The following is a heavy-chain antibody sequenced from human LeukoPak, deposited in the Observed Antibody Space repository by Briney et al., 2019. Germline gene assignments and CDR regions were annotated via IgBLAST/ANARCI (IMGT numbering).Heavy chain of an antibody. CDR2: INHSGST. CDR3: ARGPPYSSSWYIY. V-gene: IGHV4-34*01. D-gene: IGHD6-13*01. Sequence: SETLSLTCAVYGGSFSGYYWSWICQPPGKGLEWIGEINHSGSTNYNPSLKSRVTISVDTSKNQFSLKLSSVTAADTAVYYCARGPPYSSSWYIYWGQGTLVTVSS. J-gene: IGHJ4*02. CDR1: GGSFSGYY.